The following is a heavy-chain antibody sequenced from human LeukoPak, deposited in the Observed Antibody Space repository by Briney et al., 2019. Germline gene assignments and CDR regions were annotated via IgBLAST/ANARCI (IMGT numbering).Heavy chain of an antibody. Sequence: PGGSLRLSCTASEFRITTYNMHWVRQAPGRGLEWVSFISESGDSTFYPDSVQGRFTISRDNSKNTLYLQMNSLRAEDTAVYYCAKVRNGRFLEWSIFDYWGQGTLVTVSS. CDR3: AKVRNGRFLEWSIFDY. D-gene: IGHD3-3*01. V-gene: IGHV3-48*01. CDR2: ISESGDST. CDR1: EFRITTYN. J-gene: IGHJ4*02.